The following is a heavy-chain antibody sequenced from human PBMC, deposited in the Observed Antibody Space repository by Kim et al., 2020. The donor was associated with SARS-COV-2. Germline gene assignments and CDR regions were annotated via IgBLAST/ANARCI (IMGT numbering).Heavy chain of an antibody. D-gene: IGHD3-22*01. CDR1: GGSFSGYY. J-gene: IGHJ4*02. CDR3: ARSYDSSM. Sequence: SETLSLTCAVYGGSFSGYYWSWIRQPPGKGLEWIGEINHSGSTNYNPSLKSRVTISVDTSKNQFSLKLSSVTAADTAVYYCARSYDSSMWGQGTLVTVSS. CDR2: INHSGST. V-gene: IGHV4-34*01.